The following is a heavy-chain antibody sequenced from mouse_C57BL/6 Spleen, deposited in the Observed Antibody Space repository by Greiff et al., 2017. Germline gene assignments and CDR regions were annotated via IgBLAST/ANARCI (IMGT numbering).Heavy chain of an antibody. D-gene: IGHD1-1*01. Sequence: QVQLQQPGAELVMPGASVKLSCKASGYTFTIYWMHWVKQRPGQGLEWIGEIDPSDSYTNYNQKFKGKSTLTVDKSSSTAYMQLSSLTSEDSAVYYCARRIGITTVVATYWYFGVWGTGTTVTVSS. CDR2: IDPSDSYT. J-gene: IGHJ1*03. CDR1: GYTFTIYW. V-gene: IGHV1-69*01. CDR3: ARRIGITTVVATYWYFGV.